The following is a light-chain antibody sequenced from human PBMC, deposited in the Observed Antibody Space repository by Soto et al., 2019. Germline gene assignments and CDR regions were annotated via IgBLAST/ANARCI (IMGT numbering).Light chain of an antibody. J-gene: IGKJ1*01. Sequence: EIVLTQSPGTLSLSPEERATLFCRASQSVSSSYLAWYQQKPGQAPSLLIYGASRRATGIPDRFSGSGSGTDFTLTISRLEPEDFAVYYCQQFGNSPWTFGQGTKVEIK. CDR1: QSVSSSY. CDR3: QQFGNSPWT. V-gene: IGKV3-20*01. CDR2: GAS.